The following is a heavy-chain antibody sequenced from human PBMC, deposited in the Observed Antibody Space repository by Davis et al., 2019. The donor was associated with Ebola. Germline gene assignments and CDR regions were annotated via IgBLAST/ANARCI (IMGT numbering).Heavy chain of an antibody. CDR1: GYTFTSYD. D-gene: IGHD2-2*01. Sequence: SVKVSCKASGYTFTSYDINWVRQAPGQGLEWMGGIIPIFGTANYAQKFQGRVTITADESTSTAYMELSSLRSEDTAVYYCARDHPLYCSSTSCYMDVWGKGTTVTVSS. J-gene: IGHJ6*03. CDR2: IIPIFGTA. V-gene: IGHV1-69*13. CDR3: ARDHPLYCSSTSCYMDV.